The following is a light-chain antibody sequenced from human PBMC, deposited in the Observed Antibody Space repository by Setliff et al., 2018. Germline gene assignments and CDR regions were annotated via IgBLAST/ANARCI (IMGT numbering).Light chain of an antibody. J-gene: IGLJ1*01. CDR2: DVS. V-gene: IGLV2-14*03. CDR3: SSYTSSSASYV. CDR1: SSDVGGYNY. Sequence: QSALAQPPSASGSPGQSVTISCTGTSSDVGGYNYASWYQQHPGKAPKLMIYDVSNRPSGVSNRFSGSKSGNTASLTISGLQAEDETDYYCSSYTSSSASYVFGTGTKVTVL.